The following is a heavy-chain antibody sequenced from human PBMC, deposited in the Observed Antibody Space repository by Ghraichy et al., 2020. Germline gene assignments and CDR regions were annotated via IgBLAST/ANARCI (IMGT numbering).Heavy chain of an antibody. V-gene: IGHV1-8*03. J-gene: IGHJ4*02. CDR3: ARSFHFQVRRNFDY. Sequence: ASVKVSCKASGYTFTNYDINWVRQASGQGLEWVGWMNPDSGNTGYAQKFQGRVTFTRDTSISTACMELSSLRSDDTAVYYCARSFHFQVRRNFDYWGQGALVTVSS. CDR2: MNPDSGNT. CDR1: GYTFTNYD. D-gene: IGHD2/OR15-2a*01.